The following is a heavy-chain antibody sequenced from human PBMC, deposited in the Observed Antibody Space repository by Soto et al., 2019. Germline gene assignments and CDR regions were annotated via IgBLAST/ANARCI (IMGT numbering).Heavy chain of an antibody. J-gene: IGHJ3*02. V-gene: IGHV6-1*01. D-gene: IGHD2-15*01. CDR3: ASLHSGVSDSFDI. CDR1: GDSVSSKSVA. CDR2: TYYRSKWHN. Sequence: SQTLSLTCVISGDSVSSKSVAWNWIRQSPSRGLEWLGRTYYRSKWHNDYAVSVKSRITINPDTSKNQFSLQLNSVSPEHTAVYYCASLHSGVSDSFDIWGQGTMVTVSS.